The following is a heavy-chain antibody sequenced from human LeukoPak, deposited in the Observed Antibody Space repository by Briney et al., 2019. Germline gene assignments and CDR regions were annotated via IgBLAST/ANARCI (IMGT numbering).Heavy chain of an antibody. CDR2: IYYSGST. CDR1: GGSFSGYY. CDR3: ARRAPYDILTGYSDAFDI. J-gene: IGHJ3*02. D-gene: IGHD3-9*01. V-gene: IGHV4-59*08. Sequence: SETLSLTCAVYGGSFSGYYWSWIRQPPGKGLEWIGYIYYSGSTNYNPSLKSRVTISVDTSKNQFSLKLSSVTAADTAVYYCARRAPYDILTGYSDAFDIWGQGTMVTVSS.